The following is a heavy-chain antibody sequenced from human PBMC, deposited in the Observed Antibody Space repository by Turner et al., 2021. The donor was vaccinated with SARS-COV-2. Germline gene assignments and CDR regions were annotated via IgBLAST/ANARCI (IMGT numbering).Heavy chain of an antibody. J-gene: IGHJ6*02. CDR2: ISSSSSYI. CDR3: ATIAAAGPDFYYYYGMDV. V-gene: IGHV3-21*02. D-gene: IGHD6-13*01. CDR1: GFTLSSYS. Sequence: EVQLVESGGGLVKPAGSLRLSCAASGFTLSSYSMNWFRQAPGKGLEWVSSISSSSSYIYYADSVKGRFTISRDNAKNSLYLQLNSLRAEDTAVYYCATIAAAGPDFYYYYGMDVWGQGTTVTVSS.